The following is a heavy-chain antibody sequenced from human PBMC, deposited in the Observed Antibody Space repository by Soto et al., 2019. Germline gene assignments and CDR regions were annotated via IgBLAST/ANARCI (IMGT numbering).Heavy chain of an antibody. V-gene: IGHV1-69*13. CDR3: ARVREEYSSSSGYYYGMDV. J-gene: IGHJ6*02. CDR2: IIPIFGTA. CDR1: GGTFSSYA. D-gene: IGHD6-6*01. Sequence: ASVKVSCKASGGTFSSYALSWVRQAPGQGLEWMGGIIPIFGTANYAQKFQGRVTITADESTSTAYMELSSLRSEDTAVYYCARVREEYSSSSGYYYGMDVWGQGTTVTVSS.